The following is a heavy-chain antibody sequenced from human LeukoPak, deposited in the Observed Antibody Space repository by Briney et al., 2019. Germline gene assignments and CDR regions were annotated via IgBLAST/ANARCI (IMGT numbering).Heavy chain of an antibody. CDR2: IWYDGSNK. J-gene: IGHJ6*02. Sequence: GGSLRLSCAASGFTFSSYGMHWVRQAPGKGLEWVAVIWYDGSNKYYADSVKGRSTISRDNSKNTLYLQMNSLRAEDTAVYYCARGFASYYYYYGMDAGGQGTTVTVS. CDR3: ARGFASYYYYYGMDA. CDR1: GFTFSSYG. V-gene: IGHV3-33*01.